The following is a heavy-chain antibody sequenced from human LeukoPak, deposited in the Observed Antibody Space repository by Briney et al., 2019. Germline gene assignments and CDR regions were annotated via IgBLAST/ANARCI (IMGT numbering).Heavy chain of an antibody. CDR2: ISGDGDRT. CDR1: GINFNTYA. Sequence: GGSLRLSCAASGINFNTYAMHWVRQAPGKGLEWVSLISGDGDRTSYADSVKGRFTISRDNDKNSLYLQMNSLTIEDTDLYYCAKDRGYEVVFDPWGQGTLVAVSS. CDR3: AKDRGYEVVFDP. D-gene: IGHD5-12*01. J-gene: IGHJ5*02. V-gene: IGHV3-43*02.